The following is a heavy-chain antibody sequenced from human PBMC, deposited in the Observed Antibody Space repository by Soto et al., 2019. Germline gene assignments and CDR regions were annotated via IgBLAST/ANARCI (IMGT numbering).Heavy chain of an antibody. CDR3: AREYNYYDSSRGRGFDP. D-gene: IGHD3-22*01. J-gene: IGHJ5*02. Sequence: SETLSLTCTVSGGSISSGDYYWSWIRQPPGKGLEWIGYIYYSGSTYYNPSLKSRVTISVDTSKNQFSLKLSSVTAADTAVYYCAREYNYYDSSRGRGFDPWGQGTLVTGSS. V-gene: IGHV4-30-4*01. CDR1: GGSISSGDYY. CDR2: IYYSGST.